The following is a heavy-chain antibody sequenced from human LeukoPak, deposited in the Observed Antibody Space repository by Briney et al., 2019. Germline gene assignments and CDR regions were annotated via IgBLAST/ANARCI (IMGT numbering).Heavy chain of an antibody. CDR3: AKPRLRGGYLFDY. CDR2: VSDDGSNK. J-gene: IGHJ4*02. D-gene: IGHD5-12*01. Sequence: PGRSLRLSCAASGFTFSSCGMHWVRQAPGKGLEWMAVVSDDGSNKYYEDSVRGRFTISRDNSKNTLYLQMSSLRDEDTAVYYCAKPRLRGGYLFDYWGQGTLVAVSS. V-gene: IGHV3-30*18. CDR1: GFTFSSCG.